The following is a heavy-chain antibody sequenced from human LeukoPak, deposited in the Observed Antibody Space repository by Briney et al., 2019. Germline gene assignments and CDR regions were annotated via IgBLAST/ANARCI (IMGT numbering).Heavy chain of an antibody. CDR2: INHSGST. J-gene: IGHJ3*02. V-gene: IGHV4-34*01. Sequence: PSETLSLTCAVYGGSFSGYYWSWIRQPPGKGLEWIGEINHSGSTNYNPSLKSRVTISVDTSKNQFSLKLSSVTAADTAVYYCARGTRDGYNFDAFDIWGQGTMVTVSS. CDR1: GGSFSGYY. CDR3: ARGTRDGYNFDAFDI. D-gene: IGHD5-24*01.